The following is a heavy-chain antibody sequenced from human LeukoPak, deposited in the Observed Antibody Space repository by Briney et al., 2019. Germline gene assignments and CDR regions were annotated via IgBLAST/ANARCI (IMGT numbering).Heavy chain of an antibody. CDR3: ARALRMATIPGVNMNYFDY. D-gene: IGHD5-24*01. Sequence: ASVKVSCKASGYXFTSYYIHWVRQAPGQGLEWMGIINPIGGSTIYAQKFQGRVTMTRDTSTSTVYMELSSLRSEDTAVYYCARALRMATIPGVNMNYFDYWGQRTLVTVSS. CDR2: INPIGGST. J-gene: IGHJ4*02. CDR1: GYXFTSYY. V-gene: IGHV1-46*01.